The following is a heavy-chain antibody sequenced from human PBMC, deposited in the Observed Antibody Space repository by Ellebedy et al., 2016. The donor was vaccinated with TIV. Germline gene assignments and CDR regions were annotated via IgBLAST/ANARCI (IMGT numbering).Heavy chain of an antibody. CDR1: GHTFTAYG. CDR3: ATREWQDPMDV. V-gene: IGHV1-3*04. CDR2: INTGNGNT. D-gene: IGHD3-3*01. J-gene: IGHJ6*02. Sequence: ASVKVSCXASGHTFTAYGIHWVRQAPRQRLEWMGWINTGNGNTKYSQKFQGRVTITRDTSATTAYMDLSSLMSEDTAVYYCATREWQDPMDVWGQGTTVTVSS.